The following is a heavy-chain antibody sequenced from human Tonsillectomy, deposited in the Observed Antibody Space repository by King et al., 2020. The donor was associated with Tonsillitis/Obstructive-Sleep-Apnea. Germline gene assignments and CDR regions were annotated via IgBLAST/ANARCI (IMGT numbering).Heavy chain of an antibody. Sequence: VQLVESGGGVVQPGRSLRLSCAASGFTFSSYGMHWVRQAPGKGLEWVAVIWYDGSNKYYADSVKGRFTISRDNSKNTLYLQMNSLRAEDTAVYYCARDFPHRHDAFDICGQGTMVTVSA. V-gene: IGHV3-33*01. CDR1: GFTFSSYG. CDR2: IWYDGSNK. CDR3: ARDFPHRHDAFDI. J-gene: IGHJ3*02.